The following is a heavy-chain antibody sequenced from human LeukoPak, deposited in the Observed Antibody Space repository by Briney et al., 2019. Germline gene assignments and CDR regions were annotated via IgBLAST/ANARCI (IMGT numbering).Heavy chain of an antibody. CDR3: ARGSIAVAGTYYFDY. V-gene: IGHV3-20*04. J-gene: IGHJ4*02. CDR1: GFTFDDYG. D-gene: IGHD6-19*01. Sequence: GGSLRLSCAASGFTFDDYGMSWVRQAPGKVLEWVSGINWNGGSTGYADSVKGRFTISRDNAKNSLYLQMNSLRAEDTALYYCARGSIAVAGTYYFDYWGQGTLVTVSS. CDR2: INWNGGST.